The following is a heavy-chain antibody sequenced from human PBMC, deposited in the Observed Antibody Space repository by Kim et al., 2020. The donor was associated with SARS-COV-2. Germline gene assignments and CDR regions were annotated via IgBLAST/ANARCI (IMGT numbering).Heavy chain of an antibody. Sequence: ASVKVSCKASGYTLASCYVHWVRQAPGQGPEWMGVISPSGDVARYAQRFQGRVTVTRVTATGTVYMALSILTSDDTAVYYCATEAPATGGLDIWGQGTM. CDR1: GYTLASCY. D-gene: IGHD2-8*02. CDR2: ISPSGDVA. CDR3: ATEAPATGGLDI. V-gene: IGHV1-46*01. J-gene: IGHJ3*02.